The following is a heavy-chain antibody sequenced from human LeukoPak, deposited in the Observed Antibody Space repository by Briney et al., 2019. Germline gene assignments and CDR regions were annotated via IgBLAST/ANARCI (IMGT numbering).Heavy chain of an antibody. CDR3: ARGRRFLEWLSGREYYFDY. CDR1: GGSISSSSYY. J-gene: IGHJ4*02. D-gene: IGHD3-3*01. Sequence: PSETLSLTCTVSGGSISSSSYYWGWIRQPPGKGLEWIGSIYYSGSTYYNPSLKSRVTISVDTSKNQFSLKLSSVTAADTAVYHCARGRRFLEWLSGREYYFDYWGQGTLVTVSS. CDR2: IYYSGST. V-gene: IGHV4-39*01.